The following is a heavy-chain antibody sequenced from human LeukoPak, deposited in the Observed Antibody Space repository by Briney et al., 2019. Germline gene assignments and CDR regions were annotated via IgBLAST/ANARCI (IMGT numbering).Heavy chain of an antibody. D-gene: IGHD6-13*01. CDR3: ARASDSSSWYYFDY. Sequence: KPSETLSLTWTVSGDSLSSYYWSWIRQPPGKGLEWVGYIYYSGSTNYNPSLKSRVTISVDTSKNQFSLKLTSVTAADTAVYFCARASDSSSWYYFDYWGQGTLVTVSS. V-gene: IGHV4-59*01. CDR1: GDSLSSYY. J-gene: IGHJ4*02. CDR2: IYYSGST.